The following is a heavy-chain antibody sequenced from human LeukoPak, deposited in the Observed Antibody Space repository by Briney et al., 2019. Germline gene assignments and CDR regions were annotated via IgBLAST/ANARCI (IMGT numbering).Heavy chain of an antibody. CDR2: IYSGGST. D-gene: IGHD3-10*01. Sequence: PGGSLRLSRAASGFTVSSNYMSWVRQAPGKGLEWVSVIYSGGSTYYADSVKGRFTISRDNSKNTLYLQMNSLRAEDTAVYYCARETYYYGSGSYYHWFDPWGQGTLVTVSS. CDR3: ARETYYYGSGSYYHWFDP. V-gene: IGHV3-53*01. J-gene: IGHJ5*02. CDR1: GFTVSSNY.